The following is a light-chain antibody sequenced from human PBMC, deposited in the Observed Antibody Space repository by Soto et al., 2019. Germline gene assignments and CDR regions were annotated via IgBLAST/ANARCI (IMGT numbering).Light chain of an antibody. CDR1: QSVSSY. CDR3: QQRSRWPRT. CDR2: DAS. Sequence: EIVLTQSPATLSLSPGERATLSCRVSQSVSSYLAWYQQKPGQVPRLVIYDASNRATGIPGRFSGSGSGTDFTLTISSLEPEDFGVYYCQQRSRWPRTFGQGTKVEIK. V-gene: IGKV3-11*01. J-gene: IGKJ1*01.